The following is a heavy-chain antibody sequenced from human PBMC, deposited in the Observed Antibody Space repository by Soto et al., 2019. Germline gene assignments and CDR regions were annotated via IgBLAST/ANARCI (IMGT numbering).Heavy chain of an antibody. D-gene: IGHD1-7*01. CDR2: IIPISGAA. CDR1: GGTFSNYV. Sequence: QVQLVQSGAEVKKPGSSVKVSCKASGGTFSNYVVNWVRQAPGQGLEWMGRIIPISGAANYAQKFQGRVTITADKSTCTSYMELRSLRSEDTAVYYCARDMTRTVVPYFDFWGEGTLVTVSS. CDR3: ARDMTRTVVPYFDF. J-gene: IGHJ4*02. V-gene: IGHV1-69*06.